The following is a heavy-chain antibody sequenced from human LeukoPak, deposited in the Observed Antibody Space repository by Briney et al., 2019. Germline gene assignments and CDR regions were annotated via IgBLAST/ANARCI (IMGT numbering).Heavy chain of an antibody. CDR1: GGTFSSYA. D-gene: IGHD3-10*01. CDR3: ARAIISGTDTMVRRVIIDY. CDR2: IIPIFGTA. V-gene: IGHV1-69*05. Sequence: GSSLKVSCKASGGTFSSYAISWVLQAPGHGLEWMGRIIPIFGTANYAQKFQGRVTITTDESTSTAYMELSSLRSEDTAVYYCARAIISGTDTMVRRVIIDYWGQGTLVTVSS. J-gene: IGHJ4*02.